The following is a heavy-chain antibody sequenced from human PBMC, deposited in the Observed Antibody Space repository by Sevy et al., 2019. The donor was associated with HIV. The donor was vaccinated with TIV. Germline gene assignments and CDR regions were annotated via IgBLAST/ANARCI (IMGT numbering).Heavy chain of an antibody. D-gene: IGHD2-2*01. Sequence: GGSLRLSCAASGFTFDDYAMHWVRQAPGKGLEWVSGISWNSGTIGYADSVKRRFTISRDNAKNSLYLQINSLRAEDTALYYCARQVGVVLVPAAPFDYWGQGTLVTVSS. CDR3: ARQVGVVLVPAAPFDY. CDR1: GFTFDDYA. CDR2: ISWNSGTI. V-gene: IGHV3-9*01. J-gene: IGHJ4*02.